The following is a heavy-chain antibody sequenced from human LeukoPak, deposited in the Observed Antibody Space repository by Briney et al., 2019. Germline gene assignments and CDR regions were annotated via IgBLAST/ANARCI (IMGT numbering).Heavy chain of an antibody. CDR2: ISGDGGTT. D-gene: IGHD5-18*01. V-gene: IGHV3-43*02. J-gene: IGHJ4*02. CDR3: AKPPRSGYSYGYFDY. CDR1: GFTFDDYA. Sequence: PGGSLRLSCAASGFTFDDYAMHWVRQAPGKGLEWVSLISGDGGTTYYADSVEGRFTISRDNSKNSLYLQMNSLRTEDTALYYCAKPPRSGYSYGYFDYWGQGALVTVSS.